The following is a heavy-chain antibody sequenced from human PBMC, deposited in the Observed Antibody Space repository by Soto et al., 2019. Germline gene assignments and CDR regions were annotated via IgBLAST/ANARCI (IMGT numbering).Heavy chain of an antibody. CDR3: AKPYSSGYYGGAFDI. CDR1: GFSFSTNA. V-gene: IGHV3-23*01. Sequence: GGSLRLSCAASGFSFSTNAMNWVRQAPGKGLEWVSAISGSGGSTYYADSVKGRFTISRDNSKNTLYLQMNSLRAEDTAVYYCAKPYSSGYYGGAFDIWGQGTMVTVSS. D-gene: IGHD3-22*01. CDR2: ISGSGGST. J-gene: IGHJ3*02.